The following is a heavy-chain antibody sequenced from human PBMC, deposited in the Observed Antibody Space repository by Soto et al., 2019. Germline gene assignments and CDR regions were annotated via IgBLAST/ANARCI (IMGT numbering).Heavy chain of an antibody. Sequence: QVQLQESGPGLVKPSETLSLTCTVSGGSISSDSWSWIRQSPGKALEWIGYSYYNGVTKYNPSLKSRRTISVDTSQNQCALRLTSVTAADTAVYYCARRSRSSSGWYFLDYWGQGTLVTFSS. V-gene: IGHV4-59*01. CDR2: SYYNGVT. CDR3: ARRSRSSSGWYFLDY. CDR1: GGSISSDS. D-gene: IGHD6-19*01. J-gene: IGHJ4*02.